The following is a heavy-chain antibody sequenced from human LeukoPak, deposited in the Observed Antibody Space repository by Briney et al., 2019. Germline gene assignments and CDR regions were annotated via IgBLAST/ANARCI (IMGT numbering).Heavy chain of an antibody. Sequence: ASVKVSCKASGYMFTSYGISWVRQAPGQGLEWMGWISAYNGNTNYAQKLQGRVTMTTDTSTSTAYMELRSLRSDDTAVYYCARLLRVGYCSTTTCNWFDPWGQGTLVTISS. J-gene: IGHJ5*02. CDR3: ARLLRVGYCSTTTCNWFDP. CDR2: ISAYNGNT. CDR1: GYMFTSYG. V-gene: IGHV1-18*01. D-gene: IGHD2-2*03.